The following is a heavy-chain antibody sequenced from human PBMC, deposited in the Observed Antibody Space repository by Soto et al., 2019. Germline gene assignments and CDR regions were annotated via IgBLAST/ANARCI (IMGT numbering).Heavy chain of an antibody. Sequence: GGSLRLSCAASGFTFSSYGMHWVRQAPGKGLEWVAVISYDGSNKYYADSVKGRFTISRDNSKNTLYLQMNSLRAEDTAVYYCAKDGAGFGELLSLSYYYYGMDVWGQGTTVTVSS. CDR2: ISYDGSNK. CDR1: GFTFSSYG. D-gene: IGHD3-10*01. CDR3: AKDGAGFGELLSLSYYYYGMDV. J-gene: IGHJ6*02. V-gene: IGHV3-30*18.